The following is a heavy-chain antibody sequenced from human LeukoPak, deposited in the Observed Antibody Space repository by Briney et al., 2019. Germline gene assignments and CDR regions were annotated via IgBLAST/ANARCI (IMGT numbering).Heavy chain of an antibody. V-gene: IGHV1-18*04. Sequence: ASVKVSCKASGYTFTGYYIHWVRQAPGQGLEWMGWISAYSGNKKYGQRFQDRLTMTTDASTSTSYMELRSLGSDDTAVYYCARDVGSGDGHNLDSWGHGTLVIVSS. CDR2: ISAYSGNK. CDR3: ARDVGSGDGHNLDS. D-gene: IGHD5-24*01. CDR1: GYTFTGYY. J-gene: IGHJ5*01.